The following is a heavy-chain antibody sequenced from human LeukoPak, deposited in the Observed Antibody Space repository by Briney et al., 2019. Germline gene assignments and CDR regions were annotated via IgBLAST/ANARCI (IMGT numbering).Heavy chain of an antibody. J-gene: IGHJ6*02. CDR3: ARAYYYDILAGYYDYYYGMDV. Sequence: GGSLRLSCAASGFTFSSYWMHWLRQAPGKGLVWVSRINSDGSSTSYADSVKGRFTISRDNAKNTLYLQMNSLRAEDTAVYYCARAYYYDILAGYYDYYYGMDVWGQGTTVTVSS. CDR1: GFTFSSYW. V-gene: IGHV3-74*01. CDR2: INSDGSST. D-gene: IGHD3-9*01.